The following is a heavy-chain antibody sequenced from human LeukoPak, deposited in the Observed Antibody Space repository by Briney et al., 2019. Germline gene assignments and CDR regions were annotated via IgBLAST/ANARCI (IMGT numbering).Heavy chain of an antibody. CDR2: IDPNNGDT. J-gene: IGHJ3*02. D-gene: IGHD6-13*01. CDR3: ARAYSSFWSKACDI. CDR1: GYTFTDYF. Sequence: GASVKVSCKAFGYTFTDYFMHWVRQAPGQGLQWMGYIDPNNGDTKFAQKFQGRVTMTRDTSITTAYMEVSRVTSDDTAVYYCARAYSSFWSKACDIWGRGTLVTVSS. V-gene: IGHV1-2*02.